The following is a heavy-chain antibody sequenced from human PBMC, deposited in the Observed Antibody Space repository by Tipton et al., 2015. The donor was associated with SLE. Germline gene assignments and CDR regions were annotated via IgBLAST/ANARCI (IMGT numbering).Heavy chain of an antibody. Sequence: TLSLTCTVSGGSFSGYYWSWIRQPPGKGLEWIGDLHHSGSSNYNPSLKSRVSISIDTPKNQFSLKLSSVTAADTAVYYCARGSGGIYDSDCWGQGTLVTVSS. CDR1: GGSFSGYY. V-gene: IGHV4-34*01. CDR2: LHHSGSS. J-gene: IGHJ4*02. D-gene: IGHD5/OR15-5a*01. CDR3: ARGSGGIYDSDC.